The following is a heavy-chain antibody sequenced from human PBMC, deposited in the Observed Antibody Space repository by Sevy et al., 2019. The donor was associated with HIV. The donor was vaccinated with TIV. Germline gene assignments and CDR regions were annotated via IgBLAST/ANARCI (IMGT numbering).Heavy chain of an antibody. CDR1: GFTFSSYG. V-gene: IGHV3-33*06. J-gene: IGHJ6*03. CDR3: AKDGVGATTKIYYYYYMDV. Sequence: GGSLRLSCAASGFTFSSYGMHWVRQAPGKGLEWVAVIWYDGSNKYYADSVKGRFTISRDNSKNTLYLQMNSLRAEDTAVYYCAKDGVGATTKIYYYYYMDVWGKGTTVTVSS. CDR2: IWYDGSNK. D-gene: IGHD1-26*01.